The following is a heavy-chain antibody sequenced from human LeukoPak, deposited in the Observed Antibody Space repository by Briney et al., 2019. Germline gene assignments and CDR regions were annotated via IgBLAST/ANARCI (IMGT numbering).Heavy chain of an antibody. Sequence: SETLSLTCTVSGGSISSSSYYWGWIRQPPGKGLEWIGIIYYSGSTYSNPSLKSRVTISVDTSKNQFSLKLSSVTAADTAVYYCASFYCSGGSCYQYYYYYYMDVWGKGTTVTISS. D-gene: IGHD2-15*01. V-gene: IGHV4-39*01. CDR1: GGSISSSSYY. J-gene: IGHJ6*03. CDR2: IYYSGST. CDR3: ASFYCSGGSCYQYYYYYYMDV.